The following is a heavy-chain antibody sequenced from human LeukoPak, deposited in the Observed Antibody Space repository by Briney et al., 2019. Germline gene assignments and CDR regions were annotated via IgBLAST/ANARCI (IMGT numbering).Heavy chain of an antibody. V-gene: IGHV4-59*12. CDR3: ARVPYYYGSGSHYFDY. CDR2: IYYSGST. J-gene: IGHJ4*02. D-gene: IGHD3-10*01. Sequence: SETLSLTCTVSGGSISSYYWSWIRQPPGKGLEWIGYIYYSGSTNYNPSLKSRVTISVDTSKNQFSLKLSSVTAADTAVYYCARVPYYYGSGSHYFDYWGQGTLVTVSS. CDR1: GGSISSYY.